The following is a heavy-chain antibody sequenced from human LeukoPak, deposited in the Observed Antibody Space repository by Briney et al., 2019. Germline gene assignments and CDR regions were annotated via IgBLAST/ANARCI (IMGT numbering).Heavy chain of an antibody. CDR2: IYYSGST. J-gene: IGHJ3*02. V-gene: IGHV4-39*01. CDR3: ARRQQWLLGGAFDI. CDR1: GGSISSSSYY. D-gene: IGHD6-19*01. Sequence: PSETLSLTCTVSGGSISSSSYYWGWIRQPPGKGLEWIGSIYYSGSTYYNPSLKSRVTISVDTSKSQFSLKLSSVTAADTAVYYCARRQQWLLGGAFDIWGQGTMVTVSS.